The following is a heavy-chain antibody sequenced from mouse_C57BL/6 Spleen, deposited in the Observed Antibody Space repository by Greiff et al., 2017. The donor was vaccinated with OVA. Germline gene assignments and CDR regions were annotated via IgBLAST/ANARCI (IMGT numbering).Heavy chain of an antibody. D-gene: IGHD2-3*01. J-gene: IGHJ4*01. CDR2: IYPSDSET. V-gene: IGHV1-61*01. CDR1: GYTFTSYW. Sequence: QVQLQQPGAELVRPGSSVKLSCKASGYTFTSYWMDWVKQRPGQGLEWIGNIYPSDSETHYNQKFKDKATLTVDKSSSTAYMQLSSLTSEDSAVYYCARWLLQGDDWGQGTSVTVSS. CDR3: ARWLLQGDD.